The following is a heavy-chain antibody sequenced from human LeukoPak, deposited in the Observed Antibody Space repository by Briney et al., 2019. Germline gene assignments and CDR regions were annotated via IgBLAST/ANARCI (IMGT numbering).Heavy chain of an antibody. CDR2: IYLGDSDT. CDR1: GDGFTSYW. D-gene: IGHD2-2*01. V-gene: IGHV5-51*01. CDR3: ARHRGYCTSTSCPNWFDP. Sequence: GESLKISCKASGDGFTSYWIGWVRQMPGKGLEWMGIIYLGDSDTRYSPSFQGQVTISADKSISTAYLQWSSLQASDTAIYYCARHRGYCTSTSCPNWFDPWGQGTLVTVSS. J-gene: IGHJ5*02.